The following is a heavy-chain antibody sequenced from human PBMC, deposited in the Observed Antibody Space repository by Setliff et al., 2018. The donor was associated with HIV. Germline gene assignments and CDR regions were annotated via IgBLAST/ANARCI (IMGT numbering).Heavy chain of an antibody. CDR2: IYASGNT. CDR3: VGIYADYSYYLDV. Sequence: PSETLSLTCTVSGGSINSANYYWSWIRLPAGKGLEWVGRIYASGNTNYNPSPQSRVTILIDPSKNQFSLRLSSVTAADTAIYYCVGIYADYSYYLDVWGKGTTVTVSS. CDR1: GGSINSANYY. V-gene: IGHV4-61*02. D-gene: IGHD4-17*01. J-gene: IGHJ6*03.